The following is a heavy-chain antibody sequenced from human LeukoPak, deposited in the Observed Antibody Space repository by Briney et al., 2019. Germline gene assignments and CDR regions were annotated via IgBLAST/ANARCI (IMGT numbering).Heavy chain of an antibody. Sequence: ASVKVSCKASGGTFSSYAISWVRQAPGQGLEWMGGIIPIFGTANYAQKFQGRVTITADESTSTAYMELSSLRSEDTALYYCARDREGRSVYFSPNWGQGTLFTASP. CDR1: GGTFSSYA. D-gene: IGHD3-22*01. J-gene: IGHJ1*01. CDR2: IIPIFGTA. CDR3: ARDREGRSVYFSPN. V-gene: IGHV1-69*01.